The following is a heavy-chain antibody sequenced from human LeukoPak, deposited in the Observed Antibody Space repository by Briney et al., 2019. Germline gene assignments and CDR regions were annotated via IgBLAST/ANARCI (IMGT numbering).Heavy chain of an antibody. Sequence: SETLSLTCTVSGGSISSSSYYWGWIRQPPGKGLEWIGSIYYSGSTYYNPSLKSRVTISVDTSKNQFSLKLSSVTAADTAVYYCARGPRISLVRGALELDYWGQGTLVTVSS. J-gene: IGHJ4*02. CDR1: GGSISSSSYY. D-gene: IGHD3-10*01. CDR3: ARGPRISLVRGALELDY. CDR2: IYYSGST. V-gene: IGHV4-39*07.